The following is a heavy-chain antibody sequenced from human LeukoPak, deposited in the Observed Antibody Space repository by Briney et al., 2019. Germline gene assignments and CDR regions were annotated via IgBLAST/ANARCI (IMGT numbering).Heavy chain of an antibody. CDR2: INPNSGGT. CDR3: ARVRGVTTVTTCFDY. J-gene: IGHJ4*02. V-gene: IGHV1-2*02. CDR1: GYTFTGYY. D-gene: IGHD4-17*01. Sequence: ASVKVSCKASGYTFTGYYMHWVRQAPGQGLEWMGWINPNSGGTNYAQKFQGRVTMTRDTSISTAYMELSRLRSDDTAVYYCARVRGVTTVTTCFDYWGQGTLVTVSS.